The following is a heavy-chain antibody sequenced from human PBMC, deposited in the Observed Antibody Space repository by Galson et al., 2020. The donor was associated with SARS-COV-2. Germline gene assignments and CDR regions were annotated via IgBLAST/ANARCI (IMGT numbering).Heavy chain of an antibody. D-gene: IGHD5-18*01. CDR1: GGSISSGGYS. Sequence: SETLSLTCAVSGGSISSGGYSWTWIRQPPGKGLEWIGYIYQSGATHYNPSLKRRLTISVDRSKNQLSLDLRSVSVADSAVYYCARRYTYGLSPYWYFDLWGRGTLVTVSS. V-gene: IGHV4-30-2*01. CDR3: ARRYTYGLSPYWYFDL. CDR2: IYQSGAT. J-gene: IGHJ2*01.